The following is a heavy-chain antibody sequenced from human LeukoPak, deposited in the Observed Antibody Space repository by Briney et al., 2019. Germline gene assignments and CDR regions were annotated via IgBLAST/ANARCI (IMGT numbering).Heavy chain of an antibody. D-gene: IGHD6-19*01. Sequence: RASVKVSCKASGGTFSSYAISWVRQAPGQGLEWMGGIIPIFGTANYAQKFQGRVTITADESTSTAYMELSSLRSEDTAVYYCARTFGYSSGEGYWGQGTLVTVSS. CDR3: ARTFGYSSGEGY. CDR1: GGTFSSYA. V-gene: IGHV1-69*13. J-gene: IGHJ4*02. CDR2: IIPIFGTA.